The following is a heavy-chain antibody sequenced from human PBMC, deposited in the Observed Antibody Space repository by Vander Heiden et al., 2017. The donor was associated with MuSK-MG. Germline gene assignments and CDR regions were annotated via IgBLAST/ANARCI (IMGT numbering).Heavy chain of an antibody. CDR2: MHYSGST. CDR3: ARFYHDTSGYSNWFYP. J-gene: IGHJ5*02. D-gene: IGHD3-22*01. CDR1: GGSISSGGYY. V-gene: IGHV4-31*03. Sequence: QVQLQESGSGLAKPSQTLSLTCTVSGGSISSGGYYWSWIRQHPGKGLEWIAYMHYSGSTYYNPSLKSRVTISVDTSKNQFSLKLSSVTAADTAVYSCARFYHDTSGYSNWFYPWGQGTLVTVSS.